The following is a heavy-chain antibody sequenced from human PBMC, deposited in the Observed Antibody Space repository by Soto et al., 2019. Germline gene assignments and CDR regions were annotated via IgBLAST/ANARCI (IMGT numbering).Heavy chain of an antibody. Sequence: GGSLRLSCAASGFTFSGSGMHWVRQASGKGLEWVGRIRSKANSYATAYAASVKGRFTISRDDSKNTAYLQMNSLKTEDTAVYYCTCGGDLDAFDIWGQGTMVTVSS. J-gene: IGHJ3*02. D-gene: IGHD2-21*02. CDR1: GFTFSGSG. CDR3: TCGGDLDAFDI. CDR2: IRSKANSYAT. V-gene: IGHV3-73*01.